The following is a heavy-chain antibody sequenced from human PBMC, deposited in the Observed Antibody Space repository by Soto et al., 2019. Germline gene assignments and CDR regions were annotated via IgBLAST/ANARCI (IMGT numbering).Heavy chain of an antibody. J-gene: IGHJ4*02. D-gene: IGHD3-9*01. V-gene: IGHV3-48*03. CDR2: IFVTGGTI. Sequence: EVPLVESGGGSVQPGGSLRLSCVASGFTFSSYSMVWVRQAPGKGLEWVSYIFVTGGTIYYADSVKGRFTVSRDNAKNSLFLLMSSLRAEDTAVYYCARDKDWAFDYWGQGTQVTVSS. CDR3: ARDKDWAFDY. CDR1: GFTFSSYS.